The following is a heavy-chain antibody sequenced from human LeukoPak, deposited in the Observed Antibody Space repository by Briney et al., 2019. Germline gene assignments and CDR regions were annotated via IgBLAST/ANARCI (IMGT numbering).Heavy chain of an antibody. CDR3: AGTRGYSYGRLGY. CDR2: INHSGST. J-gene: IGHJ4*02. CDR1: GGSFSGYY. D-gene: IGHD5-18*01. V-gene: IGHV4-34*01. Sequence: SETLSLTCAVYGGSFSGYYWSWIRQPPGKGLEWIGEINHSGSTNYNPSLKSRVTISVDTSKNQFSLKLSSVTAADTAVYYRAGTRGYSYGRLGYWGQGTLVTVSS.